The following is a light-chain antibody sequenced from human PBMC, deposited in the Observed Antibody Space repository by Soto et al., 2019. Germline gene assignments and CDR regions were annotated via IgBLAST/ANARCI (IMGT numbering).Light chain of an antibody. CDR3: QNYNSDPKT. Sequence: DIQMTQSQSSLSASVEDRVTITCLAIQGISNYLAWYQQKPGKVPKLLIYAASTLQSGVPSRFSGSGSGTDFTLTISSLQPEDVATYYCQNYNSDPKTFGQGTKVDI. CDR1: QGISNY. V-gene: IGKV1-27*01. J-gene: IGKJ1*01. CDR2: AAS.